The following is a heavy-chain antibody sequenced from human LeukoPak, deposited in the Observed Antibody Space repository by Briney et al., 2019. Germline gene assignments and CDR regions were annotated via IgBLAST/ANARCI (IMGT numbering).Heavy chain of an antibody. Sequence: SETLSLTCAVSGYSISSSYYWGWIRQPPGKGLEWIGSIYHSGSTYYNPSLKSRVTISVDTSKNQFSLKLSSVTAADTAVYYCARYCSSTSCYDYWGQGTLVTVSS. CDR1: GYSISSSYY. J-gene: IGHJ4*02. D-gene: IGHD2-2*01. CDR2: IYHSGST. V-gene: IGHV4-38-2*01. CDR3: ARYCSSTSCYDY.